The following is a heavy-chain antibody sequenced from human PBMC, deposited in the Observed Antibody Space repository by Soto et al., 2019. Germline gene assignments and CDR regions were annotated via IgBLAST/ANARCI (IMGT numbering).Heavy chain of an antibody. J-gene: IGHJ6*02. V-gene: IGHV2-5*02. D-gene: IGHD3-10*01. Sequence: QITLKESGPTLVKPTQTLTLTCTFSGFSLSTSGVGVAWIRQPPGKALEWLALIYWDDDKRYSPSLKSRLTITKDTSKNQVVLIMMNMDPVDTATYYCAHLSRGVRGFYYYAYCMDVWGQATTVIVSS. CDR1: GFSLSTSGVG. CDR3: AHLSRGVRGFYYYAYCMDV. CDR2: IYWDDDK.